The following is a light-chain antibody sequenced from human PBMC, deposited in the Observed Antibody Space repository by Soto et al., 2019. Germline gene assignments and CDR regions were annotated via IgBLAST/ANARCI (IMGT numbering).Light chain of an antibody. CDR2: WAS. Sequence: DIVMTQSPDSLAVSLGERATINCKSSQSVLYSSNNKNYLAWYQQKPGQPPKLLIYWASTRESGVPDRFSGSGSGTDFTITISSLQAADVAVYYCQQYYSTPPYTFGQGTKLEIK. CDR3: QQYYSTPPYT. J-gene: IGKJ2*01. CDR1: QSVLYSSNNKNY. V-gene: IGKV4-1*01.